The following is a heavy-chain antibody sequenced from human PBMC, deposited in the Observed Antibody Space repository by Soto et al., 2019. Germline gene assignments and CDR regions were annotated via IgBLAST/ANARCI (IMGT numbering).Heavy chain of an antibody. CDR1: GFTFSDYY. V-gene: IGHV3-11*01. CDR2: ISSGGSTI. D-gene: IGHD2-15*01. J-gene: IGHJ4*02. Sequence: GGSLRLCCAASGFTFSDYYMSWIRQAPGKGLEWVSYISSGGSTIYYADSVRGRFTISRDNAKKSLYLQMNSLRAEDTAVYYCARGRYCSGGSCYSDTYYFDYWGQGTLVTVSS. CDR3: ARGRYCSGGSCYSDTYYFDY.